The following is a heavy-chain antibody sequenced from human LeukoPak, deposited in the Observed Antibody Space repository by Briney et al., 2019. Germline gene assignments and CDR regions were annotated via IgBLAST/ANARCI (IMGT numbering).Heavy chain of an antibody. D-gene: IGHD3-9*01. Sequence: ASVKVSCKASGGTFSSYAISWVRQAPGQGLEWMGGIIPIFGTANYAQKFQGRVTITADKSTSTAYMELSSLRSEDTAVYYCARNVGVLRYFDWLSNWFDPWGQGTLVTVSS. CDR2: IIPIFGTA. J-gene: IGHJ5*02. V-gene: IGHV1-69*06. CDR1: GGTFSSYA. CDR3: ARNVGVLRYFDWLSNWFDP.